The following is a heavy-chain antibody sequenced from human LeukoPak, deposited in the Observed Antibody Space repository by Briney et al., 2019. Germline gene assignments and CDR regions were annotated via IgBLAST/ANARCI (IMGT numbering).Heavy chain of an antibody. CDR2: IRTSGSTK. J-gene: IGHJ4*02. V-gene: IGHV3-48*03. Sequence: GGSLRLSCAASGFTFSSYEMNWVRQAPGKGLEWVSYIRTSGSTKYYTNSVKGRFTISRDNAKNSLYLQMNSLRAEDTAVYYCAREYSSSSGHVFDYWGQGTLVTVSS. CDR1: GFTFSSYE. CDR3: AREYSSSSGHVFDY. D-gene: IGHD6-6*01.